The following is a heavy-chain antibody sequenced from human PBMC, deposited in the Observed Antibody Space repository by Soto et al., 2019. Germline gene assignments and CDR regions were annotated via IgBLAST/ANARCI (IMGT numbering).Heavy chain of an antibody. CDR2: IKQDGSEK. CDR3: ARFRSSWYSFDF. Sequence: GGSLRLSCAASGFTFSSDWRSWVRQAQGKGLEWVANIKQDGSEKSYVDSVKGRFTISRDNAKNSLYLQMNTLRDEATAVYSCARFRSSWYSFDFWGQGTLVTVSS. V-gene: IGHV3-7*01. D-gene: IGHD6-13*01. J-gene: IGHJ4*02. CDR1: GFTFSSDW.